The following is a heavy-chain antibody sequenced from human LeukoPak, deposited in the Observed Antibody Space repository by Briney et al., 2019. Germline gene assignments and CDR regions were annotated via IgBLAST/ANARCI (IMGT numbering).Heavy chain of an antibody. J-gene: IGHJ4*02. CDR1: GGSVSSGIYY. CDR3: ARLVRGSGNYYIFDF. Sequence: SETLSLTCTVSGGSVSSGIYYWSWIRQPPGKGLEWIGYIYYTGSTNYNPSLKSRVTISVATSKNQFSLRLSSVTAADTAVYYCARLVRGSGNYYIFDFWGQGTLVTVSS. CDR2: IYYTGST. V-gene: IGHV4-61*01. D-gene: IGHD1-26*01.